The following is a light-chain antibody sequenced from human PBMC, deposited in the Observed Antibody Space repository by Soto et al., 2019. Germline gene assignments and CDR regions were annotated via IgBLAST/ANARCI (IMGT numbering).Light chain of an antibody. Sequence: EIVMTQSPATLSVSPGERATLSCRASQSVSSNLAWYQQKPGQAPRLLIYGASTRATGIPARFSGSGSGTEFTLTISSLQYEDFAVYYCQQYNNWPPSTFGPGTKLEIK. CDR2: GAS. J-gene: IGKJ2*01. CDR1: QSVSSN. CDR3: QQYNNWPPST. V-gene: IGKV3-15*01.